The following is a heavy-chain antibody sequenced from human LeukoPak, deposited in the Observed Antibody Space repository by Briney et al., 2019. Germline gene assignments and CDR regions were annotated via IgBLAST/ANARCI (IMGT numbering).Heavy chain of an antibody. CDR2: IWYDGSNK. CDR3: ARACAYCSSTSPGWAFDI. CDR1: GFTFSSYG. D-gene: IGHD2-2*01. J-gene: IGHJ3*02. V-gene: IGHV3-33*01. Sequence: PGGSLRLSCAASGFTFSSYGMHWVRQAPGKGLEWVAVIWYDGSNKYYADSVKGRFTISRDNSKNTLYLQMNSLRAEDTAVYYCARACAYCSSTSPGWAFDIWGQGTMVTVSS.